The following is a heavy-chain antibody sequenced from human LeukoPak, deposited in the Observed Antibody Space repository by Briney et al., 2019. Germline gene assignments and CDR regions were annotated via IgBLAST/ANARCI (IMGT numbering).Heavy chain of an antibody. D-gene: IGHD3-9*01. CDR2: ISWNSGSI. Sequence: PGGSLSLSCAASGFTFDDYAMHWVRHAPGKGLEWVSGISWNSGSIGYADSVKGRFTISRDNAKNSMYLQMNSLRAEDTALYYCAKGGFDDILTGYYNPPDYWGQGTLVTVSS. CDR1: GFTFDDYA. J-gene: IGHJ4*02. CDR3: AKGGFDDILTGYYNPPDY. V-gene: IGHV3-9*01.